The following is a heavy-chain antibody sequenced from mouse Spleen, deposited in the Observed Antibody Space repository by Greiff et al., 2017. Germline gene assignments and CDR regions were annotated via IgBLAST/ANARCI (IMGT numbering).Heavy chain of an antibody. CDR2: IDPSDSYT. CDR1: GYTFTSYW. Sequence: QVQLQQPGAELVRPGTSVKLSCKASGYTFTSYWMHWVKQRPGQGLEWIGVIDPSDSYTNYNQKFKGKATLTVDTSSSTAYMQLSSLTSEDSAVYYCARDHYGSTYYFDYWGQGTTLTVSS. CDR3: ARDHYGSTYYFDY. D-gene: IGHD1-1*01. J-gene: IGHJ2*01. V-gene: IGHV1-59*01.